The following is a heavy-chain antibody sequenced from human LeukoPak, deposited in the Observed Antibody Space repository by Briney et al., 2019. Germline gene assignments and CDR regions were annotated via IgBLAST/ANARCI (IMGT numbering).Heavy chain of an antibody. J-gene: IGHJ4*02. CDR3: ASKVDTDFDY. Sequence: SETLSLTCTVSGGSISSYYWSWIRQPPGKGLEWIGYIYYSGSTNYNPSLKSRVTISVDTSKNQFSLKLSSVTAADTAVYYCASKVDTDFDYWGQGTLVTVSS. D-gene: IGHD5-18*01. CDR1: GGSISSYY. V-gene: IGHV4-59*12. CDR2: IYYSGST.